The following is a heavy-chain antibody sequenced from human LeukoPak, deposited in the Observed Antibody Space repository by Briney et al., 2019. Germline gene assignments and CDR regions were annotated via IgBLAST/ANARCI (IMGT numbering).Heavy chain of an antibody. J-gene: IGHJ5*02. D-gene: IGHD2/OR15-2a*01. Sequence: GESLKISRKGSGYSFAKYWISWVRQRPGRGLEWMGRIDPSDSYTNYSPAFQGHVTISTDKSINTAYLQWSSLKASDTAMYYCARHSFYGPFDPWGLGTLVTVSS. CDR1: GYSFAKYW. V-gene: IGHV5-10-1*01. CDR3: ARHSFYGPFDP. CDR2: IDPSDSYT.